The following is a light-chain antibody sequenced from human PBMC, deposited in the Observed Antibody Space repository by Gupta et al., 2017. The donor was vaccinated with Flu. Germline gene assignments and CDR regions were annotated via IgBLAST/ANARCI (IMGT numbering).Light chain of an antibody. CDR1: SLRSYY. V-gene: IGLV3-19*01. J-gene: IGLJ2*01. CDR3: YSQDSSSNLIVV. Sequence: SSELTQDPAVSVALGQTAKITCQGDSLRSYYASWYQQKPGPAPALVIYVKNNRPSGIPNRVSFSSSRTTTSSTITSAQAEDEDDDYCYSQDSSSNLIVVFGGGTKLTVL. CDR2: VKN.